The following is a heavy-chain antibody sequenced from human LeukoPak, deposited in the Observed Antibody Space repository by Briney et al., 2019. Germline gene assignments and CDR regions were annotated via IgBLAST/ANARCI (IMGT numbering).Heavy chain of an antibody. CDR1: GGSISSYY. V-gene: IGHV4-59*01. J-gene: IGHJ6*03. CDR3: ARTTEGGYTYGYFYYYYMDV. D-gene: IGHD5-18*01. CDR2: IYYSGST. Sequence: SETLSLTCSVSGGSISSYYWSWIRQPPGKGLEWIGFIYYSGSTNYNPSLKSRVTISVDTSKNQFSLKLSSVTAADTAVYYCARTTEGGYTYGYFYYYYMDVWGKGTTVTISS.